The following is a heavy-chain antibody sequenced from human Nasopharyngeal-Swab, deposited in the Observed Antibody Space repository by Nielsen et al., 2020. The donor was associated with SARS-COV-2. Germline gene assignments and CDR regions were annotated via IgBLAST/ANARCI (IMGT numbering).Heavy chain of an antibody. D-gene: IGHD5-12*01. V-gene: IGHV5-51*01. CDR1: GYSFTSYW. Sequence: GESLKISCQGSGYSFTSYWIAWVRQMPGKGLEWMGIIYPRDSDTRYSPSFQGQVTISADNSISTAYLQWSSLKASDTAMYYCVRPEGVATSFKYYFQYGMDVWGQGTMVTVPS. J-gene: IGHJ6*02. CDR3: VRPEGVATSFKYYFQYGMDV. CDR2: IYPRDSDT.